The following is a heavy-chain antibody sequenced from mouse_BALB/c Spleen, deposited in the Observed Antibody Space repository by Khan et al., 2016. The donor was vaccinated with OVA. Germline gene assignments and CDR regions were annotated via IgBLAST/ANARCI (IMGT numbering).Heavy chain of an antibody. CDR1: GYSITSDYA. V-gene: IGHV3-2*02. D-gene: IGHD2-10*02. Sequence: VQLQQSGPGLVKPSQSLSLTCTVTGYSITSDYAWNWIRQFPGNKLEWMGYISYNGNTKYNPSLKSRISITRDTSKNQFFLQLNSVTPEDTATYYCARMYGGDFDYWGQGTTLTVSS. J-gene: IGHJ2*01. CDR3: ARMYGGDFDY. CDR2: ISYNGNT.